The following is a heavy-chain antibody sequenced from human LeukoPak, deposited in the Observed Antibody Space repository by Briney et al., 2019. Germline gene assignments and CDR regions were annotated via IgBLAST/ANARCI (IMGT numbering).Heavy chain of an antibody. Sequence: GGSLRLSCVATGFIVSSYYMTWVRQAPGKGLEWVSVIYSGGSTYYADSVKGRVAISRDNSKNTVFLQMSSVRAEDTAVYYCARSYSNHLFGMDVWGQGTTVTVTS. D-gene: IGHD4-11*01. V-gene: IGHV3-66*01. CDR3: ARSYSNHLFGMDV. CDR1: GFIVSSYY. J-gene: IGHJ6*02. CDR2: IYSGGST.